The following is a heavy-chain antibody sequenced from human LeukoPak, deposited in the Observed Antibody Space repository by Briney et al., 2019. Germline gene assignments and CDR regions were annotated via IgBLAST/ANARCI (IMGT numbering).Heavy chain of an antibody. J-gene: IGHJ4*02. CDR1: GGSISSSSYY. CDR3: ARHLGSGDIFPPWFY. CDR2: IYYSGST. V-gene: IGHV4-39*01. D-gene: IGHD3-9*01. Sequence: SETLSLTCTVSGGSISSSSYYWGWIRQPPGKGLEWIGSIYYSGSTYYNPSLKSRVTISVDTSKNQFSLKLSSVTAADTAVYYCARHLGSGDIFPPWFYWGQGTLVTVSS.